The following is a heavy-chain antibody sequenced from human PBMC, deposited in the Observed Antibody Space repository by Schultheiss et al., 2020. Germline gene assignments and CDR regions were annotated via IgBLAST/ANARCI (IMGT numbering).Heavy chain of an antibody. J-gene: IGHJ6*03. V-gene: IGHV1-8*01. CDR1: GYTFTSYD. CDR3: ARGVRLIAGKIRGYYYYYMAV. Sequence: ASVKVSCKASGYTFTSYDINWVRQATGQGLEWMGWMNPNSGNTGYAQKFQGRVTMTRNTSISTAYMELSSLRSEDTAVYYCARGVRLIAGKIRGYYYYYMAVGGKGTTVTVSS. CDR2: MNPNSGNT. D-gene: IGHD6-13*01.